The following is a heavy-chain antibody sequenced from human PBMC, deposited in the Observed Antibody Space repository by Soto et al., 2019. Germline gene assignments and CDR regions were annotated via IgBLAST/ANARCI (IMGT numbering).Heavy chain of an antibody. V-gene: IGHV4-30-4*08. CDR2: IYYSGST. Sequence: WIRQPPGKGLEWIGYIYYSGSTYYNPSLKSRVTISVDTSKNQFSLKLSSVTAAVTAVYYCARGNTPVDYWGQGTLVTVSS. D-gene: IGHD2-2*02. CDR3: ARGNTPVDY. J-gene: IGHJ4*02.